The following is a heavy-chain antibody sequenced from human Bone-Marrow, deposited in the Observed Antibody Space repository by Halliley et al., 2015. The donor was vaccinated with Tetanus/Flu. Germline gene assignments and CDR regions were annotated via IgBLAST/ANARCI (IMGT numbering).Heavy chain of an antibody. CDR3: ARVGRDYYYYFGMDV. CDR2: IYYGGGA. D-gene: IGHD1-26*01. Sequence: GSIYYGGGAHYTPSLKSRVTISVDPPKHQFSLRLSSVTPADTALYSCARVGRDYYYYFGMDVWGQGTTVTVSS. J-gene: IGHJ6*02. V-gene: IGHV4-39*01.